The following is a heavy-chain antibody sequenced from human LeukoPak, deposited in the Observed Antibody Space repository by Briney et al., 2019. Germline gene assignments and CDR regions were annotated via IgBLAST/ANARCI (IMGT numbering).Heavy chain of an antibody. CDR1: GFSVSSND. J-gene: IGHJ6*04. CDR3: AKRVGYGYGMDV. V-gene: IGHV3-53*01. Sequence: PGGSLRLSCAASGFSVSSNDMSWVRQAPGKGLECVSVIDRGGSTFYADSVKGRFTISRDNSKNTLYLQMNSLRVEDTAEFYCAKRVGYGYGMDVWGEGTTVTVSS. D-gene: IGHD6-13*01. CDR2: IDRGGST.